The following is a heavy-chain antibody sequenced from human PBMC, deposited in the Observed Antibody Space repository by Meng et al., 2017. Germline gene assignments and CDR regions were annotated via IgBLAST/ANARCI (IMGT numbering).Heavy chain of an antibody. V-gene: IGHV1-18*04. CDR2: ISAYNGNT. J-gene: IGHJ4*02. D-gene: IGHD3-10*01. CDR3: ARELLWFGELPGY. Sequence: ASVKVSCKASGYTFTGYYMHWVRQAPGQGLEWMGWISAYNGNTNYAQKLQGRVTMTTDTSTSTAYMELRSLRSDDTAVYYCARELLWFGELPGYWGQGTLVTGSS. CDR1: GYTFTGYY.